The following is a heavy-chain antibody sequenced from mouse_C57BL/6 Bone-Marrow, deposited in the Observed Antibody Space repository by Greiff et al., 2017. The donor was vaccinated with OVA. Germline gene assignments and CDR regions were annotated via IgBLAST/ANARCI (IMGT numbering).Heavy chain of an antibody. Sequence: EVKLQESGPELVKPGASVKMSCKASGYTFTDYNMHWVKQSHGKSLEWIGYINPNNGGTSYNQKFKGKATLTVNQSSSTAYMELRSLTSEDSAVYYCAREVTGFDYWGQGTTLTVSS. CDR3: AREVTGFDY. CDR1: GYTFTDYN. D-gene: IGHD4-1*01. J-gene: IGHJ2*01. V-gene: IGHV1-22*01. CDR2: INPNNGGT.